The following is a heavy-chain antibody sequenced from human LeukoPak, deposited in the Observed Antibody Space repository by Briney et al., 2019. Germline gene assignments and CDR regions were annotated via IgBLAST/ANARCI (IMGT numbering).Heavy chain of an antibody. CDR1: GYTLTELS. V-gene: IGHV1-24*01. Sequence: ASVKVSCKVSGYTLTELSMHWVRQAPGKGLEGKGGFDPEDGETIYAQKFQGRVTMTEDTSTDTAYMELSSLRSEDTAVYYCATAPVANWNDHYYYYYGMDVWGQGTTVTVSS. CDR2: FDPEDGET. J-gene: IGHJ6*02. D-gene: IGHD1-20*01. CDR3: ATAPVANWNDHYYYYYGMDV.